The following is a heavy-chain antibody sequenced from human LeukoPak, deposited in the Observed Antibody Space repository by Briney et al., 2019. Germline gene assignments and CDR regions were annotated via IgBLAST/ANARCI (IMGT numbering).Heavy chain of an antibody. Sequence: GGSLRLSCAASGFTFSSYWMSWVRQAPGKGLEWVAIISYDGIKKYYADSVNGRFTISRDESENTVFLQMNNLSAEDTAVYYCAGSYSYYLDYWGQGTLVTVSS. CDR2: ISYDGIKK. V-gene: IGHV3-30*03. CDR1: GFTFSSYW. CDR3: AGSYSYYLDY. J-gene: IGHJ4*02. D-gene: IGHD2-15*01.